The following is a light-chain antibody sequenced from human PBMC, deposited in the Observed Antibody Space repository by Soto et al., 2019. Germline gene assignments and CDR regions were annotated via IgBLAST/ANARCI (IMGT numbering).Light chain of an antibody. Sequence: EVVLTQSPVTLSLSPGERATLSCRASQSFRGLLAWYQQKPGQAPRLLIYDAYNRATGIPPRFSGSGSGTDFTLTISRLEPEDFAVYYCQQYGGMWTFGQGTKVEIK. V-gene: IGKV3-11*01. CDR2: DAY. J-gene: IGKJ1*01. CDR1: QSFRGL. CDR3: QQYGGMWT.